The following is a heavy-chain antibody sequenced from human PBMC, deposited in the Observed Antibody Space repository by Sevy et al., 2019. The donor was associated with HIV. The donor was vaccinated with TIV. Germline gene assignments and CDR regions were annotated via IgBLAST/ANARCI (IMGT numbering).Heavy chain of an antibody. Sequence: GGSLRLSCAASGFTFTSYAMSWVRQAPGKGLEWVSAISGSGGRTYYADSVKGRFTISRDNSKNTLNLQMNSLRAEDTAIYCCAKPTSYVYGSSSDRLPPSRNDYWGQGTLVTVSS. CDR3: AKPTSYVYGSSSDRLPPSRNDY. J-gene: IGHJ4*02. D-gene: IGHD3-10*01. V-gene: IGHV3-23*01. CDR2: ISGSGGRT. CDR1: GFTFTSYA.